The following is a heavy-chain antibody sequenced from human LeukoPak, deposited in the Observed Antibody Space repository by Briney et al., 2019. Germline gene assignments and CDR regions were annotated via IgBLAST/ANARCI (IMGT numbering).Heavy chain of an antibody. CDR1: GYSFTDYH. Sequence: GASVKVSCKASGYSFTDYHMHWVRQAPGQGLEWMGWINPNSGGTDYAQKFQGRITMTRDTSISTTYMELSRLLSDDTAMYYCATGRQWLVGGDWFDPWGQGTLVTVSS. V-gene: IGHV1-2*02. CDR2: INPNSGGT. CDR3: ATGRQWLVGGDWFDP. J-gene: IGHJ5*02. D-gene: IGHD6-19*01.